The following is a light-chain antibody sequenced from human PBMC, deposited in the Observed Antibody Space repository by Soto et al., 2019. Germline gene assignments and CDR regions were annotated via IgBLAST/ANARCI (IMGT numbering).Light chain of an antibody. CDR3: TSPTPGSLYV. Sequence: QSVLTQPASVSGSPGQSITISCTGTSSDVGCYNYVSWYQQYPGRVPKLLIYKVSNRPSGISNRFSGSKSGNTASLTIYGLQADDEADYFCTSPTPGSLYVFGSGTKVTVL. CDR1: SSDVGCYNY. J-gene: IGLJ1*01. CDR2: KVS. V-gene: IGLV2-14*01.